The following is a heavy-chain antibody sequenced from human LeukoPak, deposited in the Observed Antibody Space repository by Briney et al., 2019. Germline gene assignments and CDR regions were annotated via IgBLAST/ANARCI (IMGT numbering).Heavy chain of an antibody. CDR2: IYYSGST. Sequence: SETLSLTCTVSGYSISSGYYWGWIRQPPGKGLEWIGSIYYSGSTYYNPSLKSRVTISVDTSKNQFSLKLSFVTAADTAVYYCARGYGSGSSWYMDVWGKGTTVTVSS. CDR1: GYSISSGYY. D-gene: IGHD3-10*01. CDR3: ARGYGSGSSWYMDV. V-gene: IGHV4-38-2*02. J-gene: IGHJ6*03.